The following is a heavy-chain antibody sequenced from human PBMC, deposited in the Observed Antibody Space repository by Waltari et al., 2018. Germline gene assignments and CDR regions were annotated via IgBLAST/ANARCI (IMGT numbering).Heavy chain of an antibody. V-gene: IGHV1-18*01. Sequence: QVQLVQSGAEVKKPGASVKVSCKASGYTFTSYGISWVRQAPGQGLEWMGWIIAYNGITNYAHRVQGRVTMTTDTSTSTAYMRLRSLRSDDSAVYYCARDSLRYYDSSGYYFNGVYDYWGQGTLVTVSS. D-gene: IGHD3-22*01. J-gene: IGHJ4*02. CDR3: ARDSLRYYDSSGYYFNGVYDY. CDR2: IIAYNGIT. CDR1: GYTFTSYG.